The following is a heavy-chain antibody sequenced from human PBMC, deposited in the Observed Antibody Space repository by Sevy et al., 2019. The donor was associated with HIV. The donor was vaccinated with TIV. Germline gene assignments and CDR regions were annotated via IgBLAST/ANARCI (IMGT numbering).Heavy chain of an antibody. V-gene: IGHV1-8*01. CDR2: MNPNSGNT. J-gene: IGHJ4*02. Sequence: ASVKVSCKASGYTFTSYDINWVRQATGQGLEWMGWMNPNSGNTGYAQKFQARVTMTRNTSISTAYMELSSLRSEDTAVYYCARWSIAARPGFDYWGQGTLVTVSS. CDR1: GYTFTSYD. CDR3: ARWSIAARPGFDY. D-gene: IGHD6-6*01.